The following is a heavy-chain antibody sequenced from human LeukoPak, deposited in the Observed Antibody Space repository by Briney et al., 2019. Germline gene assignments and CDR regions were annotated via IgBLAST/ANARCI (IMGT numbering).Heavy chain of an antibody. D-gene: IGHD3-22*01. CDR3: ARDFPPAYYYYGSGYNSRALDY. CDR1: GYTFTSYY. J-gene: IGHJ4*02. CDR2: INPSGGST. Sequence: ASVKVSCKASGYTFTSYYMHWVRQAPGQGLEWMGIINPSGGSTSYAQEFQGRVTMTRDTSTSTVYMELSSLRSEDTAVYYCARDFPPAYYYYGSGYNSRALDYWGQGTLVTVSS. V-gene: IGHV1-46*01.